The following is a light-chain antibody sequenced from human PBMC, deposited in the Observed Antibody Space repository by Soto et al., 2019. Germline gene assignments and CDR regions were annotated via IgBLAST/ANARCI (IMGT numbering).Light chain of an antibody. CDR2: AAS. V-gene: IGKV3-20*01. CDR3: QQYGSSPRT. J-gene: IGKJ4*01. Sequence: EIVLTQSPDTLSLSPGEGATLSCRASQSLSSNFLAWYQQRPGQAPRLLIYAASSRATGIPDRFSGSGSGTAFTLTIRRLEPEDFAVYYCQQYGSSPRTFGGGTKAEIK. CDR1: QSLSSNF.